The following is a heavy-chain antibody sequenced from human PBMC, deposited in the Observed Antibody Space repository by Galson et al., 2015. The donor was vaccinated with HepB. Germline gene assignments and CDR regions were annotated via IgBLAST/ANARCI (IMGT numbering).Heavy chain of an antibody. D-gene: IGHD3-10*01. V-gene: IGHV1-18*01. Sequence: SVKVSCKASGYTFTCYGISWVRQAPGQGLEWMGCINAYNGNTNYAQKLQGRVTMTTDTSTSTDYMELRSLRADDTAVYYCARVCYSDILTGYGLYYGSGSYYNGTSYYYDYIDVWGKGTTVTVSS. CDR2: INAYNGNT. J-gene: IGHJ6*03. CDR3: ARVCYSDILTGYGLYYGSGSYYNGTSYYYDYIDV. CDR1: GYTFTCYG.